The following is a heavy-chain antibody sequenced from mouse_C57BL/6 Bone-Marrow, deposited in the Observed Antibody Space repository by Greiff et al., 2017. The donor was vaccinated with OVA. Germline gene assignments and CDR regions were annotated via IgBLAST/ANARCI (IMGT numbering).Heavy chain of an antibody. CDR3: ARSWAFYFDY. CDR1: GYTFTSYW. D-gene: IGHD4-1*01. J-gene: IGHJ2*01. CDR2: IYPGSGST. Sequence: QVRLQQSGAELVKPGASVKMSCKASGYTFTSYWITWVKQRPGQGLEWIGDIYPGSGSTNYNEKFKSKATLTVDTSSSTAYMQLSSLTSEDSAVYYCARSWAFYFDYWGQGTTLTVSS. V-gene: IGHV1-55*01.